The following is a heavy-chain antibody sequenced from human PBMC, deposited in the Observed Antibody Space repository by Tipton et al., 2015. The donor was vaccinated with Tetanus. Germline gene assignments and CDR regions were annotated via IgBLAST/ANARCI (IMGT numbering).Heavy chain of an antibody. J-gene: IGHJ4*02. CDR2: IIPVFGTP. CDR3: VRGEAAGMQGFGY. CDR1: GGTFSTFP. Sequence: QVQLVQSGAEVKKPGSSVKVSCKFSGGTFSTFPINWVRQAPGQGLEWMGQIIPVFGTPNYAHNFQGRVTITADESTSTAYLEVNSLRSEDTAVYYCVRGEAAGMQGFGYWGQGTQVTVSS. D-gene: IGHD6-13*01. V-gene: IGHV1-69*01.